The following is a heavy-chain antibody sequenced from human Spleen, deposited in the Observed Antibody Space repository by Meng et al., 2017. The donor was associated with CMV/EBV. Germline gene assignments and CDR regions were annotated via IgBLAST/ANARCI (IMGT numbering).Heavy chain of an antibody. CDR3: ARERDSGGYDY. D-gene: IGHD1-26*01. Sequence: GESLKISCAAFGFTFSTYSLNWVRQAPGKGLEWVSSISSGSDYIYNADSVKGRFTIPRDNAKNSLFLQMNSLRAEDTAVYYCARERDSGGYDYWGQGTLVTVSS. V-gene: IGHV3-21*01. CDR1: GFTFSTYS. J-gene: IGHJ4*02. CDR2: ISSGSDYI.